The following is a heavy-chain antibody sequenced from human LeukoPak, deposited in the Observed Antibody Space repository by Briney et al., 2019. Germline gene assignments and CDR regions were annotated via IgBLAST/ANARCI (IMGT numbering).Heavy chain of an antibody. V-gene: IGHV1-69*06. Sequence: SVTVSCKPSRRTFSPSAIRWVRQAPGQRLEWMGGIIPIFGTANSAHKLPRRVTITADKSTSTAYMELSSLRSEDTAVYYCASFDWNDLNWFDPWGQGTLVTVSS. J-gene: IGHJ5*02. D-gene: IGHD1-1*01. CDR2: IIPIFGTA. CDR1: RRTFSPSA. CDR3: ASFDWNDLNWFDP.